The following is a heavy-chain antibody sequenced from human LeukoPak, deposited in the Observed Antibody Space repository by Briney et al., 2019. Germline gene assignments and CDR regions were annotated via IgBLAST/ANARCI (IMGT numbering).Heavy chain of an antibody. CDR1: GFTFSSYG. CDR3: AKDASRYCSGGSCYYYGMDV. CDR2: ISYDGSNK. Sequence: GRSLRLSCAASGFTFSSYGMHWVRQAPGKGLEWVAVISYDGSNKYYADSVKGRFTISRDNSKNTLYLQMNSLRAEDTAAYYCAKDASRYCSGGSCYYYGMDVWGKGTTVTVSS. J-gene: IGHJ6*04. V-gene: IGHV3-30*18. D-gene: IGHD2-15*01.